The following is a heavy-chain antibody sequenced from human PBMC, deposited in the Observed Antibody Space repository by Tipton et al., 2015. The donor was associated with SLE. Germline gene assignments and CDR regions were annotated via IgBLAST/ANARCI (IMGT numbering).Heavy chain of an antibody. V-gene: IGHV4-34*01. J-gene: IGHJ3*02. CDR3: AGVSRDAFEI. CDR1: GGSLSTYY. D-gene: IGHD5/OR15-5a*01. Sequence: TLSLTCTVSGGSLSTYYWTWIRQSPGKGLEWIGEINHSGSTNYNPSLKSRVTISVDTSKNQFSLKLSSVTAADTAVYYCAGVSRDAFEIWGQGTMVTVSS. CDR2: INHSGST.